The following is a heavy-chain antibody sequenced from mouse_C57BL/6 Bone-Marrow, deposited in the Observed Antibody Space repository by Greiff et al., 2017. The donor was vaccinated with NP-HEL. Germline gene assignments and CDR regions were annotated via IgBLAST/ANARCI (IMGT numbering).Heavy chain of an antibody. CDR3: TSFYYDYDGDY. V-gene: IGHV14-4*01. J-gene: IGHJ2*01. CDR2: IDPDNGDT. Sequence: VQLQQSGAELVRPGASVKLSCTASGFNIKDDYMHWVKQRPEQGLEWIGWIDPDNGDTEYASKFQGKATITADTSSNTAYLQLSSLTSEDTAVYYCTSFYYDYDGDYWGQGTTLTVSS. CDR1: GFNIKDDY. D-gene: IGHD2-4*01.